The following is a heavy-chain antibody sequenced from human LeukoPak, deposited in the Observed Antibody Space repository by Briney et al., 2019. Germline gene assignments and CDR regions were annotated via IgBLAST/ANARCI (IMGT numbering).Heavy chain of an antibody. CDR2: IYYTGST. J-gene: IGHJ5*02. D-gene: IGHD2-2*01. Sequence: SETLSLTCTVSGDSIRTDSYYWSWIRQPPGKGLEWIGYIYYTGSTNYNPSLKSRVTISVDTSKNQFSLKLSSVTAADTAVYYCARGLRYYVVPASRFGPRGQGTLVTVSS. V-gene: IGHV4-61*01. CDR3: ARGLRYYVVPASRFGP. CDR1: GDSIRTDSYY.